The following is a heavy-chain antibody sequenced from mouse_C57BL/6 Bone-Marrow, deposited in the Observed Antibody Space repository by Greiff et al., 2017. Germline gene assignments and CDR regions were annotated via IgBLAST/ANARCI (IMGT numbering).Heavy chain of an antibody. Sequence: VQLQQSGAELVRPGTSVKVSCKASGYAFTNYLIEWVKQRPGQGLEWIGVINPGSGGTNYNEKFQGKATLTADKSSSTAYMQLSSLTSEDSAVYFCARRIYYAMDYWGQGTSVTVSS. CDR3: ARRIYYAMDY. V-gene: IGHV1-54*01. CDR1: GYAFTNYL. J-gene: IGHJ4*01. CDR2: INPGSGGT.